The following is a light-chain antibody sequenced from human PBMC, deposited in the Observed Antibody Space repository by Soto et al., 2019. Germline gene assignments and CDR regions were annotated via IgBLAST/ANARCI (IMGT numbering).Light chain of an antibody. V-gene: IGLV2-14*01. CDR1: SSDVGGSKY. J-gene: IGLJ1*01. CDR3: SSKSSSGTLYV. Sequence: QSVLAQPASVSGSPGQSISISCTGSSSDVGGSKYVSWYQQYPGKAPKLMIYEVSYRPSGVSNRFSGSKSGNKASLTVSGLQAEDEADYYCSSKSSSGTLYVFGTGTKVTVL. CDR2: EVS.